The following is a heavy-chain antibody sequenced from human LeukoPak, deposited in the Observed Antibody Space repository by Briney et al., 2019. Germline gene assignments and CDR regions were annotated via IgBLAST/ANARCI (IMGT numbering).Heavy chain of an antibody. Sequence: PSETLSLTCTVSGDSISSSRYHWGWIRQPPGKGLEWIGSVYYSGSPYYNPSLKGQVTISVDTSKNQFSLKLSSVTAADTAFYYCASQGHHGKIVGTTLSYFYMDVWGKGTTVTVSS. D-gene: IGHD1-26*01. J-gene: IGHJ6*03. CDR3: ASQGHHGKIVGTTLSYFYMDV. CDR2: VYYSGSP. CDR1: GDSISSSRYH. V-gene: IGHV4-39*07.